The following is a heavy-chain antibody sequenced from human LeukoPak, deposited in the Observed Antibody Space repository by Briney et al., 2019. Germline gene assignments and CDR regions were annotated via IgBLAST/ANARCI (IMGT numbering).Heavy chain of an antibody. CDR3: AIHYYDILTGYFDY. CDR1: GGTFSSYA. D-gene: IGHD3-9*01. V-gene: IGHV1-69*04. Sequence: SVKVSCKASGGTFSSYAISWVRQAPGQGLEWMGRIIPILGIANYAQKFQGRVTITADKSTGTAYMELSSLRSEDTAVYYCAIHYYDILTGYFDYWGQGTLVTVSS. CDR2: IIPILGIA. J-gene: IGHJ4*02.